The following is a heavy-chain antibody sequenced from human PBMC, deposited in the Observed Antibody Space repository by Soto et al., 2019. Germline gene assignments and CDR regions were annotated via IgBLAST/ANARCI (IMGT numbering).Heavy chain of an antibody. Sequence: EVQLVESGGGLVQPGGSLKLSCAASGFTFSGSAMHWVRQASGKGLEWVGRIRSKANNYATAYGASVKGRFTISRDDSKNTAYLQTNSLKTEDTAVYYCSRQDSDFWSGKPQYYMDVWGKGTTVTVSS. CDR3: SRQDSDFWSGKPQYYMDV. CDR1: GFTFSGSA. J-gene: IGHJ6*03. CDR2: IRSKANNYAT. D-gene: IGHD3-3*01. V-gene: IGHV3-73*01.